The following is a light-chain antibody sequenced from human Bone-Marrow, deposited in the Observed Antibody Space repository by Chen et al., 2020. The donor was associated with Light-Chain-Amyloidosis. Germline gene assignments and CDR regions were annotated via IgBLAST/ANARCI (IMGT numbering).Light chain of an antibody. Sequence: SYELTQPPSVSVSPGQTARITCSGDDLPTKYAYWYQQKPGQAPVLVIHRDTERPSGISARFSCSSSGTTATLTISGVQAADEADYHCQSADSSGTYEVIFGGGTKLTVL. CDR2: RDT. J-gene: IGLJ2*01. CDR1: DLPTKY. CDR3: QSADSSGTYEVI. V-gene: IGLV3-25*03.